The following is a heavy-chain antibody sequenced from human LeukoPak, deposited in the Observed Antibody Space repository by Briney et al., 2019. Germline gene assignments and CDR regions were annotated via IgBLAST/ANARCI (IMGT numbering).Heavy chain of an antibody. CDR3: AKYTSGTYYRGLDQ. D-gene: IGHD3-10*01. V-gene: IGHV3-23*01. CDR1: GLTVSSYA. J-gene: IGHJ4*02. Sequence: GGSLRLTCGASGLTVSSYAMSWVRQAPGKGLEWVSTIIGTAGNTYYADSVKGRFTISRDDSKNTVYLQMNSLRAEDTAVYSCAKYTSGTYYRGLDQWGQGTLATVSS. CDR2: IIGTAGNT.